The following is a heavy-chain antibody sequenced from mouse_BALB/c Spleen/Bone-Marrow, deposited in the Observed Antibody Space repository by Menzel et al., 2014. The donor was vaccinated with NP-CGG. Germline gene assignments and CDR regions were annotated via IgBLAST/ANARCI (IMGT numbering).Heavy chain of an antibody. J-gene: IGHJ2*01. V-gene: IGHV5-9*02. CDR3: ARRRGYDYAFDY. CDR1: GFAFSDYD. D-gene: IGHD2-4*01. CDR2: IRSGGSYT. Sequence: EVQGVESGGGSVKPGGSLKLSCAASGFAFSDYDMSWVRQNPEKRLEWVATIRSGGSYTSYPDNMKGRFTISRDNARNTLYLQMSRLRSEDTALYYSARRRGYDYAFDYWGQGTTLTVSS.